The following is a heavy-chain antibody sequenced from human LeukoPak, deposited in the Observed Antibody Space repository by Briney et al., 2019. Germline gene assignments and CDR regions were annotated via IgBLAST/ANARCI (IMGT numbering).Heavy chain of an antibody. Sequence: SETLSLTCAVSGGSISSYYWSWIRQPPGKGLDWIGYISHSGRTSYNPSLRSQVTISVETSKNQFSLKLTSVTAADTAVYYCARHDYSNPRIDYWGQGTLVTVSS. J-gene: IGHJ4*02. CDR2: ISHSGRT. CDR1: GGSISSYY. D-gene: IGHD4-11*01. CDR3: ARHDYSNPRIDY. V-gene: IGHV4-59*08.